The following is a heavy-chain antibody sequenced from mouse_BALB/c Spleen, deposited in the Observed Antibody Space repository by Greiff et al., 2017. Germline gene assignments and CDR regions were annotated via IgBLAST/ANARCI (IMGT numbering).Heavy chain of an antibody. J-gene: IGHJ4*01. Sequence: VQLKESGAELVRPGALVKLSCKASGFNIKDYYMHWVKQRPEQGLEWIGWIDPENGNTIYDPKFQGKASITADTSSNTAYLQLSSLTSEDTAVYYCARGVRHAMDYWGQGTSVTVSS. CDR2: IDPENGNT. V-gene: IGHV14-1*02. CDR3: ARGVRHAMDY. CDR1: GFNIKDYY. D-gene: IGHD2-14*01.